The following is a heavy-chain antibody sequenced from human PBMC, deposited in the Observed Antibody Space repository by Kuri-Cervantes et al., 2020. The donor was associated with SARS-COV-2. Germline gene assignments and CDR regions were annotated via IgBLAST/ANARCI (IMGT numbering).Heavy chain of an antibody. CDR1: GYTFIYSH. Sequence: GGSLRLSCAASGYTFIYSHMSWIRQAPGKGLEWVSYISSDSSHTNNAESVKGRFTISRDNAKNSPYLQMNSLRAEDTAVYYCAGLVFVDAFDIWGQGTMVTVSS. D-gene: IGHD2-2*01. CDR3: AGLVFVDAFDI. V-gene: IGHV3-11*06. J-gene: IGHJ3*02. CDR2: ISSDSSHT.